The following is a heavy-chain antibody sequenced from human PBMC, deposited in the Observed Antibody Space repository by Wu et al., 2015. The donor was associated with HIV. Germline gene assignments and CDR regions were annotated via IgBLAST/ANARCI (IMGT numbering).Heavy chain of an antibody. J-gene: IGHJ6*04. CDR1: GYTFTDYY. Sequence: QVQLLQSGAEVRKPGASVRVSCKTSGYTFTDYYIHWVRQAPGQGLEWMGWINCNSGDTVYTQKFQGRVTMTRDTSNNTVYMELSRLNSADTAVYYCGRVSPPDVWGKGTTVIVSS. V-gene: IGHV1-2*02. CDR2: INCNSGDT. CDR3: GRVSPPDV.